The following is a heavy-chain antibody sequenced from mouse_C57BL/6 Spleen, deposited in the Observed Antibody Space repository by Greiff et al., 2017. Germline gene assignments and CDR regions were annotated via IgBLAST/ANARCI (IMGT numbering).Heavy chain of an antibody. CDR3: ARDSSDYGY. D-gene: IGHD3-2*02. CDR2: INPNNGGT. V-gene: IGHV1-22*01. J-gene: IGHJ2*01. Sequence: VHVKQSGPELVKPGASVKMSCKASGYTFTDYNMHWVKQSHGKSLEWIGYINPNNGGTSYNQKFKGKATLTVNKSSSTAYMDLRSLTSEDSAVYYCARDSSDYGYWGQGTTLTVSS. CDR1: GYTFTDYN.